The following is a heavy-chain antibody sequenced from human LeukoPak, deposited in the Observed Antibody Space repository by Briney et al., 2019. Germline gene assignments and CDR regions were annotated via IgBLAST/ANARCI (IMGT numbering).Heavy chain of an antibody. CDR3: AKASYPDYYEPVFDS. CDR1: GFTFSTYE. J-gene: IGHJ4*02. D-gene: IGHD3-22*01. V-gene: IGHV3-21*04. CDR2: ISSSSSYI. Sequence: GGSLRLSCAASGFTFSTYEMNWVRQAPGKGLEWVSSISSSSSYIYYADSVKGRFTISRDNAKNSLYLQMNNLRTEDTASYYCAKASYPDYYEPVFDSWGQGTLVTVSS.